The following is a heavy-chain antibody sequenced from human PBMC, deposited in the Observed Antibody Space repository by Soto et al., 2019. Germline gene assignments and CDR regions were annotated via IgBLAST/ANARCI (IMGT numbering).Heavy chain of an antibody. CDR1: GYTFSSYG. J-gene: IGHJ4*02. V-gene: IGHV1-18*01. Sequence: HLVQSGDEVKKPGASVRVSCKASGYTFSSYGISWVRQAPGQGLEWMGWASHYGNNTDYAQKFQGRVTMTTDTTTSTPYMVLTSLRTADTAVSLCARVEVGPTGNYWGQVTLVTDSS. CDR2: ASHYGNNT. CDR3: ARVEVGPTGNY. D-gene: IGHD1-26*01.